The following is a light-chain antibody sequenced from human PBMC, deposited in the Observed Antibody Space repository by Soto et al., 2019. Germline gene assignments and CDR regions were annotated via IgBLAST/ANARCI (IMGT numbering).Light chain of an antibody. CDR3: QQYNNWPPLT. Sequence: EIVMTQSPATLSVSPGERATLSCRASQSVSSNLAWYQQKPGQAPRLLIYGASTRATGIPARFSGSGSGTDFTLTIICLQSEDFAVYYCQQYNNWPPLTFGGGTKVEIK. CDR2: GAS. V-gene: IGKV3-15*01. CDR1: QSVSSN. J-gene: IGKJ4*01.